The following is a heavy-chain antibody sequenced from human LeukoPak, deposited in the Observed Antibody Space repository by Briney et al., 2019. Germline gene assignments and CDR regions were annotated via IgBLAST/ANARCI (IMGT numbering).Heavy chain of an antibody. CDR1: GFTFSRSA. CDR3: ARDFWDDFEYFDL. D-gene: IGHD3-3*01. Sequence: GGPLRLSCAASGFTFSRSAMSWVRQAPGKGLEWLAAISGAGDSTYYADSVKGRFTISRDNSENTVYLQMNSLRADETAVYYCARDFWDDFEYFDLWGRGTLVTVSS. V-gene: IGHV3-23*01. CDR2: ISGAGDST. J-gene: IGHJ2*01.